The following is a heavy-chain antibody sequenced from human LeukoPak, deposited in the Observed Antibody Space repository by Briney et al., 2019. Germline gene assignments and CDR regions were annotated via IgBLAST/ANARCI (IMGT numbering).Heavy chain of an antibody. J-gene: IGHJ4*02. CDR1: GFTFSNYG. CDR3: AKDIGDRHSLDY. Sequence: GGSLRLSCAGSGFTFSNYGMHWVRQAPGKGLEWVVVISYDGSNKNYADSVKGRCTISRHNSKNTLYLQMHSLRVEDTAVYYRAKDIGDRHSLDYWGQGTLVTVSS. CDR2: ISYDGSNK. V-gene: IGHV3-30*18. D-gene: IGHD5-24*01.